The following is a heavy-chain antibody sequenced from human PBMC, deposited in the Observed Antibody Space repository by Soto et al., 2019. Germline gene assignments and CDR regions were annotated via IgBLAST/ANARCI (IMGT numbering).Heavy chain of an antibody. J-gene: IGHJ6*02. CDR1: GFIFSSYA. Sequence: EAQLLESGGGLVQPGGSLRLSCAASGFIFSSYAMKWVRQAPGKGLEWVSLIGESGTPTYYADSVKGRFTISRDNSGNTLFLEMYSLRAEDTAVYYCARYIPGVRYYGMDVWGQGTTVTVSS. D-gene: IGHD2-2*01. CDR2: IGESGTPT. CDR3: ARYIPGVRYYGMDV. V-gene: IGHV3-23*01.